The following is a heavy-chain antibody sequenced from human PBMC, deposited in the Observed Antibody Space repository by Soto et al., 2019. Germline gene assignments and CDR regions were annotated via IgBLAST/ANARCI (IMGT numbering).Heavy chain of an antibody. CDR2: INWNGAYS. Sequence: EVQLVESGGNLARPGESLRLSCAASGFKFDDYAFHWVRLAPGKGPEWVSGINWNGAYSGYANSVKGLFTISRDNAGNSVYLQMDTLKPEDTALYYFALVHSSGWYVEPYDAWGQGTMVTVSS. CDR1: GFKFDDYA. D-gene: IGHD3-22*01. V-gene: IGHV3-9*01. CDR3: ALVHSSGWYVEPYDA. J-gene: IGHJ3*01.